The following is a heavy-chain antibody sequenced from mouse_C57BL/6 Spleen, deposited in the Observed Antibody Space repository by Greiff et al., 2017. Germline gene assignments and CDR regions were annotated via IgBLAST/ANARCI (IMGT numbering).Heavy chain of an antibody. J-gene: IGHJ3*01. Sequence: EVQLQQSGAELVRPGASVKLSCTASGFNIKDDYMHWVKQRPEQGLEWIGWIDPENGDTEYASKFQGKATITADTSSNTAYLQLSSLTSEDTAVYYCTTDYYAKTFAYWGQGTLVTVSA. V-gene: IGHV14-4*01. D-gene: IGHD1-1*01. CDR1: GFNIKDDY. CDR2: IDPENGDT. CDR3: TTDYYAKTFAY.